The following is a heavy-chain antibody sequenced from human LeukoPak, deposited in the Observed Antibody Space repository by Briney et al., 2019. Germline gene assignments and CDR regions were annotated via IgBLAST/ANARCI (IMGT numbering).Heavy chain of an antibody. CDR3: AKGPRTVRFGDRHKGMFDY. V-gene: IGHV3-23*01. D-gene: IGHD3-10*01. Sequence: PGGSPRLSCAASGFTFSSYGMSWVRQAPGKGLEWVSAISGSGGSTYYADSVKGRFTVSRDNSKNTVYLQMNSLRAEDTAVYYCAKGPRTVRFGDRHKGMFDYWGQGTLVTVSS. J-gene: IGHJ4*02. CDR1: GFTFSSYG. CDR2: ISGSGGST.